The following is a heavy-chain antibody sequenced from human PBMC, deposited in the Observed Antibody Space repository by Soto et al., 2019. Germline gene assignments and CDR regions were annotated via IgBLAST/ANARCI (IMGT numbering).Heavy chain of an antibody. CDR3: AREKAYDSSGYYPYIDY. CDR1: GGSFSGYY. D-gene: IGHD3-22*01. CDR2: IYYSGST. Sequence: SETLSLTCAVYGGSFSGYYWSWIRQHPGKGLEWIGYIYYSGSTYYNPSLKSRVTISVDTSKNHFSLNLSSVTAADTAVYYCAREKAYDSSGYYPYIDYWGQGTLVTVSS. V-gene: IGHV4-31*11. J-gene: IGHJ4*02.